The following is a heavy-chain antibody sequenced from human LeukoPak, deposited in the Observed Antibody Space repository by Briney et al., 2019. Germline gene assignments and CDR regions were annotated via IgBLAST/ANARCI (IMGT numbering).Heavy chain of an antibody. D-gene: IGHD3-3*01. V-gene: IGHV4-59*01. CDR2: IYYSGST. CDR1: GGSISSYY. Sequence: SETLSLTCTVSGGSISSYYWSWIRQPPGKGLEWIGYIYYSGSTNYNPSLKSRVTISVDTSKNQFSLKLSSVTAADTAVYYCARDGEYYDFWSGYYTDNYYYYGMDVWGQGTTVTVSS. J-gene: IGHJ6*02. CDR3: ARDGEYYDFWSGYYTDNYYYYGMDV.